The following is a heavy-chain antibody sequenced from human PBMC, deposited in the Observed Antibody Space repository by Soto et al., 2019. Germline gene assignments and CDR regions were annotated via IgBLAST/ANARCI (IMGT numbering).Heavy chain of an antibody. V-gene: IGHV1-69*06. J-gene: IGHJ4*02. CDR2: IIPIFGTA. CDR3: ARGTRGSGWQLAPFDY. CDR1: GGTFSSYA. D-gene: IGHD6-19*01. Sequence: SVKVSCKASGGTFSSYAISWVRQAPGQGLEWMGGIIPIFGTANYAQKFQGRVTITADKSTSTAYMELSSLRSEDTAVYYCARGTRGSGWQLAPFDYWGQGTLVTVSS.